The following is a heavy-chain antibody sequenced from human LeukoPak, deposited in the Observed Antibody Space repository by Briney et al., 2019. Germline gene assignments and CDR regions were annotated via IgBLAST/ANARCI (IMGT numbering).Heavy chain of an antibody. J-gene: IGHJ4*02. Sequence: SETLSLTCTVSGGXISSYYWSWIRQPPGKGLEWIGYIYYSGSTNYNPSLKSRVTISVDTSKKQFSLKLTSVTAADTAVYYCARNYDGSGYYLYWGQGTLVTVSS. CDR3: ARNYDGSGYYLY. D-gene: IGHD3-22*01. CDR2: IYYSGST. CDR1: GGXISSYY. V-gene: IGHV4-59*08.